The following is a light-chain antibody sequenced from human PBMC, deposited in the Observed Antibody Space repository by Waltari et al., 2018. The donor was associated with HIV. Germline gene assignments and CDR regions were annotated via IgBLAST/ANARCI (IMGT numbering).Light chain of an antibody. J-gene: IGKJ2*02. CDR2: QAS. V-gene: IGKV1-5*03. Sequence: DLQMTQIPSFLSASVGDRVTITCRASPTVDRCLAWYQQRPGHAPKLLIYQASSLESGVPSRFSGSGSGTEVTLTISRLQPDDLATYYCQQYSTYSCTFGQGAKLDIK. CDR1: PTVDRC. CDR3: QQYSTYSCT.